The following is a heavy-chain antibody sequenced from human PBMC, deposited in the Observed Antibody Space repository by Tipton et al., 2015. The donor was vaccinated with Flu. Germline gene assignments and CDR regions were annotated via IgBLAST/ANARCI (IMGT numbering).Heavy chain of an antibody. CDR2: IYHTGST. Sequence: TLSLTCSVSGDYISSRYFWGWIRRPPGKGLEWIGSIYHTGSTYYNPSLKGRVTMSVDTSKNQLSLSLRSVTAADTAVYYCARIAVAFDYWGQGTLVSVSS. CDR1: GDYISSRYF. V-gene: IGHV4-38-2*01. D-gene: IGHD6-19*01. CDR3: ARIAVAFDY. J-gene: IGHJ4*02.